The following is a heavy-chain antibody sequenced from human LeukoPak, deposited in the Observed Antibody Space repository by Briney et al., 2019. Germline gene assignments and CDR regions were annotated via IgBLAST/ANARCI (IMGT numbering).Heavy chain of an antibody. Sequence: GGSLKLSCAASGFTFSSYAVSWVRQAPGKGLQCVSAIGGSGGSTYFADSVKGRFTISRDNSKNTLYLQMNSPRAEDTAVYYCAKDPSGDYYTHWGQGTLVTVSS. V-gene: IGHV3-23*01. J-gene: IGHJ4*02. CDR2: IGGSGGST. CDR1: GFTFSSYA. CDR3: AKDPSGDYYTH. D-gene: IGHD4-17*01.